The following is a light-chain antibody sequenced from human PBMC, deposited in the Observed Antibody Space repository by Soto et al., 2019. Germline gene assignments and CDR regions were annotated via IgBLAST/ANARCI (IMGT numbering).Light chain of an antibody. Sequence: EIVMTQSPGTLSVSPGERATLSCRASQSVSSNLAWYQQKPGQAPRLLIYGASNRATGIPARFSGSGSETEFTLTISSLQSEDFAVYYCQQFYNWPRTCGQGTKVEIK. J-gene: IGKJ1*01. V-gene: IGKV3-15*01. CDR3: QQFYNWPRT. CDR2: GAS. CDR1: QSVSSN.